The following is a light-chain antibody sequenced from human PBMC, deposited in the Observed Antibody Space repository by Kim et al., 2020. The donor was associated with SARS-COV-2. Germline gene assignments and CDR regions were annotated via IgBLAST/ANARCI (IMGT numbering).Light chain of an antibody. CDR1: QSVSSY. Sequence: APGERATLACRASQSVSSYLAWYQQKPGQAPRLLIYDASNRATGIPARFSGSGSGTDFTLTISSLEPEDFAVYYCQQRSNWPPYTFGQGTKLEI. CDR2: DAS. CDR3: QQRSNWPPYT. V-gene: IGKV3-11*01. J-gene: IGKJ2*01.